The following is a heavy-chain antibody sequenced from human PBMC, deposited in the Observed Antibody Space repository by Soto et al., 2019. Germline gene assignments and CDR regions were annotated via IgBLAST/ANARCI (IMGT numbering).Heavy chain of an antibody. CDR3: ARGRDLVGAISAFDI. J-gene: IGHJ3*02. V-gene: IGHV3-53*04. CDR1: GFTVSSNY. D-gene: IGHD1-26*01. Sequence: EVQLVESGGGLVQPGGSLRLSCAASGFTVSSNYMSWVRQAPGKGLEWVSVIYSGGSTYYADSVKGRFTISRHNSKNTLYLQMNSLRAEDTAVYYCARGRDLVGAISAFDIWGQGTMVTVSS. CDR2: IYSGGST.